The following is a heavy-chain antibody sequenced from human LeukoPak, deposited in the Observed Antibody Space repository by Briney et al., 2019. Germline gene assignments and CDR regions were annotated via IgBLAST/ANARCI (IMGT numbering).Heavy chain of an antibody. CDR2: INPNSGGT. CDR3: ASADYDYVWGSYRSSDFDY. CDR1: GYTFTGYY. J-gene: IGHJ4*02. Sequence: ASVKVSCKASGYTFTGYYMHWVRQAPGQGLEWMGWINPNSGGTNYAQKSQGRVTMTRDTSISTAYMELSRLRSDDTAVYYCASADYDYVWGSYRSSDFDYWGQGTLVTVSS. D-gene: IGHD3-16*02. V-gene: IGHV1-2*02.